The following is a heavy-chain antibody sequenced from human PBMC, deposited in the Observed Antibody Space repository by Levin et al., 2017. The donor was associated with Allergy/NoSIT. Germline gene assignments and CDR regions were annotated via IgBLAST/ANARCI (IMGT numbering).Heavy chain of an antibody. CDR1: GGSFRGYY. J-gene: IGHJ3*02. Sequence: LSQTLSLTCAVYGGSFRGYYWSWIRQPPGKGLECIGEINHSGSTDYNPSLKSRVTISLDTSKNQFSLKLSSVTAADTAVYYCARGLIKSLTSYNVFDIWGQGTMVTVSS. D-gene: IGHD3-9*01. CDR2: INHSGST. V-gene: IGHV4-34*01. CDR3: ARGLIKSLTSYNVFDI.